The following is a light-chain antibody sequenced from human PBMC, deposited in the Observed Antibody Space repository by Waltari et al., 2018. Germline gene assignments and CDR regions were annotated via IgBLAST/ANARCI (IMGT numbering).Light chain of an antibody. J-gene: IGLJ2*01. V-gene: IGLV2-8*01. CDR1: SPDVGGYNY. CDR2: DVT. CDR3: SSFAPVNTVV. Sequence: QSALTQPPPASGPRGQSVPIPCTGTSPDVGGYNYASWYQQYPAKVPKLILYDVTKLPSGLPAPSSVSKSGHEASLTVSGLLAEDETVYFCSSFAPVNTVVFGGVTNLTVL.